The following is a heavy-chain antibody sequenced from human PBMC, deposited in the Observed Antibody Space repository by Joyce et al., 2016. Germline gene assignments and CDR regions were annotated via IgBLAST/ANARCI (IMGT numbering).Heavy chain of an antibody. V-gene: IGHV3-48*02. CDR2: ITSTGSTR. J-gene: IGHJ4*02. Sequence: SGFSFNYYIMNWVRQAPGKGLEWISYITSTGSTRFYADSVKDRFTISRDKAKNSLYLQMNSLRDEDTAVYYCTRRNEGNFFLDYWGQGTLVTVSS. CDR3: TRRNEGNFFLDY. CDR1: GFSFNYYI. D-gene: IGHD1-7*01.